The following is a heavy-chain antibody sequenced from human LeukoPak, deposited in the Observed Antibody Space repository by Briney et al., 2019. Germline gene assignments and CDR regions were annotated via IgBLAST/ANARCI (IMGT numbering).Heavy chain of an antibody. CDR3: ARGRGRRGAYVFDI. Sequence: GGSLRLSCAASGFTFSSYAMHWVRQAPGKGLEWVAVISYDGSNKYYADSVKGRFTISRDSSKNTVDLQMNSLRAEDTAIYYCARGRGRRGAYVFDIWGQGTRVTVSS. J-gene: IGHJ3*02. CDR1: GFTFSSYA. CDR2: ISYDGSNK. V-gene: IGHV3-30*04. D-gene: IGHD1-26*01.